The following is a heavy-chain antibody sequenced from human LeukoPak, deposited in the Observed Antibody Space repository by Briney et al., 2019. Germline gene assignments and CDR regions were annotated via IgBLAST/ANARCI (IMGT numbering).Heavy chain of an antibody. D-gene: IGHD1-1*01. CDR2: IYYSGST. CDR1: GGSISSSSYY. CDR3: ARYINWFDP. J-gene: IGHJ5*02. V-gene: IGHV4-39*07. Sequence: PSETLSLTCTVSGGSISSSSYYWGWIRQPPGKGLEWIGSIYYSGSTYYNPSLKSRVTISVDTSKNQFSLKLSSVTAADTAVYYCARYINWFDPWGQGTLVTVSS.